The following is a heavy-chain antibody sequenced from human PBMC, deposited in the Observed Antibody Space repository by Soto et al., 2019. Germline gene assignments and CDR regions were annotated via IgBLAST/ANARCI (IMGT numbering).Heavy chain of an antibody. Sequence: SETLSLTGTVSGGSISSYYWSWIRQPRGKGLEWIGYIYYSGSTNYNPSLKSRVTISVDTSKNQFSLKLSSVTAADTAVYYCARVPVVAARPSSWFDPWGQGTLVTVSS. J-gene: IGHJ5*02. CDR2: IYYSGST. CDR3: ARVPVVAARPSSWFDP. V-gene: IGHV4-59*01. D-gene: IGHD6-6*01. CDR1: GGSISSYY.